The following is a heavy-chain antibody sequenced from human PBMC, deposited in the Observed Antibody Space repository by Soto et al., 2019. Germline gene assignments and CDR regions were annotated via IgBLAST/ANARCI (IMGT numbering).Heavy chain of an antibody. V-gene: IGHV3-73*01. CDR1: GFTFSGSA. Sequence: GGSLRLSCAASGFTFSGSAMHWVRQASGKGLEWVGRIRSKANSYATAYAASVKGRFTISRDDSKNTAYLQMNSLKTEDTAVYYCTRPDSGYDPPHYYYYGRDVWGQGTTVTVSS. J-gene: IGHJ6*02. CDR3: TRPDSGYDPPHYYYYGRDV. D-gene: IGHD5-12*01. CDR2: IRSKANSYAT.